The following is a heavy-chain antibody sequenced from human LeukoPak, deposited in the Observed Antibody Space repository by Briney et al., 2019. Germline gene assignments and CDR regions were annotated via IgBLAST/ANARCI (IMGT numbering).Heavy chain of an antibody. CDR1: GYTFTSYY. J-gene: IGHJ6*02. Sequence: VASVKVSCKASGYTFTSYYMHWVRQAPGQGLEWMGIINPSGGSTSYAQKFQGRVTMTRDTSTSTVYMELSSLRSEDTAVYYCARDDVVVTADDQYYYYYGMDVWGQGTTVTVSS. CDR2: INPSGGST. CDR3: ARDDVVVTADDQYYYYYGMDV. D-gene: IGHD2-21*02. V-gene: IGHV1-46*01.